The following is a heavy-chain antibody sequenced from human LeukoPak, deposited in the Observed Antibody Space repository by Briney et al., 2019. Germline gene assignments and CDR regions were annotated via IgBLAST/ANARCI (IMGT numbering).Heavy chain of an antibody. D-gene: IGHD6-13*01. J-gene: IGHJ6*03. CDR1: GGSFSGYY. CDR3: ARRIAAAGTPYYMDV. V-gene: IGHV4-34*01. Sequence: PSETLSLTCAVYGGSFSGYYWGWIRQPPGKGLEWIGEINHSGSTNYNPSLKSRVTISVDTSKSQFSLKLSSVTAADTAVYYCARRIAAAGTPYYMDVWGKGTTVTISS. CDR2: INHSGST.